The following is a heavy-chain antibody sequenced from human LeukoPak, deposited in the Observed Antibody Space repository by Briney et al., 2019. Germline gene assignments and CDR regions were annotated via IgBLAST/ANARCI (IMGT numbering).Heavy chain of an antibody. CDR2: IKQDGSEK. J-gene: IGHJ6*02. Sequence: GGSLRLSCAASGFTFSSYWMSWVRQAPGKGLEWVANIKQDGSEKYYVDSVKGRFTISRDNAKNSLYLQMNSLRAEDTAVYYCARETLRARGDGMDVWGQGTTVTVSS. V-gene: IGHV3-7*01. CDR3: ARETLRARGDGMDV. D-gene: IGHD4-23*01. CDR1: GFTFSSYW.